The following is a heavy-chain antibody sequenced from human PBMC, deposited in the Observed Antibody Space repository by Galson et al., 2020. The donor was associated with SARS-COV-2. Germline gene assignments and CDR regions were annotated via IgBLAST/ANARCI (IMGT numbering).Heavy chain of an antibody. CDR2: ISYDGSNK. Sequence: GGSLRLSCAASGFTFSSYAMHWVRQAPGKGLEWVAVISYDGSNKYYADSVKGRFTISRANSKNTLYLQMNSLRAEDTAVYYCARELPLGATFDYWGQGTLVTVSS. V-gene: IGHV3-30*01. CDR1: GFTFSSYA. CDR3: ARELPLGATFDY. D-gene: IGHD1-26*01. J-gene: IGHJ4*02.